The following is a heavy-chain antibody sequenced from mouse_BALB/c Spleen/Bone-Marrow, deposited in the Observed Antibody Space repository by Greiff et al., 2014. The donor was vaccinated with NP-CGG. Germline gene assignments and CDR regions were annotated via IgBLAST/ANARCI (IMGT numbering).Heavy chain of an antibody. J-gene: IGHJ2*01. CDR3: ARSRGNFEDFDY. CDR2: ISSGSSTV. CDR1: GFTFSSFG. V-gene: IGHV5-17*02. D-gene: IGHD2-1*01. Sequence: DVQLVESGGGLVQPGGSRKLSCAASGFTFSSFGMHWVRQAPEKGLEWVAYISSGSSTVFYADTVKGRFTVSRDNPKNTLFLQMASLRSEDTAMYYCARSRGNFEDFDYWGQGTTLTVSS.